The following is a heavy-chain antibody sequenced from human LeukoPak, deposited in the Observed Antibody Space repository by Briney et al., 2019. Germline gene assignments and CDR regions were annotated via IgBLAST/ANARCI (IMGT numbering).Heavy chain of an antibody. D-gene: IGHD4-11*01. CDR3: ARRSMTTVDY. CDR1: GGSISSISYY. J-gene: IGHJ4*02. CDR2: LYYSGST. V-gene: IGHV4-39*01. Sequence: PSETLSLTCTVSGGSISSISYYWGWIRQPPGKGLEWIGSLYYSGSTYYNPSLESRVTISVGTSKNQISLKMSSVTAADTAVYYCARRSMTTVDYWGQGTLVTVSS.